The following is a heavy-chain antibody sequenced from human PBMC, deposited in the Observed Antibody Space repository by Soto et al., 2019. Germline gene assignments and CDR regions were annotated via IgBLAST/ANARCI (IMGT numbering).Heavy chain of an antibody. CDR3: AKDAADTRTYYFDY. CDR1: NFTFSNYG. Sequence: QVQLVESGGGVVQPGRSLRLSCAASNFTFSNYGMHWVRQAPGKGLEWVALISNDGSNKYYTDSVKGRFTISRDNSRNTLSLQMNSLRADDTAVYYCAKDAADTRTYYFDYWRQGTVITVSS. V-gene: IGHV3-30*18. CDR2: ISNDGSNK. D-gene: IGHD5-18*01. J-gene: IGHJ4*02.